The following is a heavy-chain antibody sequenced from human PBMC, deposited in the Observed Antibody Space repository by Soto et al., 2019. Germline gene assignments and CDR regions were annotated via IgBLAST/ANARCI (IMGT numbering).Heavy chain of an antibody. D-gene: IGHD3-10*01. V-gene: IGHV2-5*01. CDR1: GFSLSTSGVG. Sequence: QITLKESGPTLVKPTQTLTLTCTFSGFSLSTSGVGVGWIRQPPGKALEWLALIYWNDDKRYSPSLKSRLTITKDTSKNQVVLTMTNMDPVDIATYYCAHRSITMVRGVKEYWFDPWGQGTLVTVSS. J-gene: IGHJ5*02. CDR2: IYWNDDK. CDR3: AHRSITMVRGVKEYWFDP.